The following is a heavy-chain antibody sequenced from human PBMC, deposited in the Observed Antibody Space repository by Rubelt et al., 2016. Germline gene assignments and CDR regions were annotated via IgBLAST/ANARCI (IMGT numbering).Heavy chain of an antibody. D-gene: IGHD5-18*01. J-gene: IGHJ4*02. CDR3: ARDYPSGPHAMVIFDY. V-gene: IGHV3-7*03. Sequence: ADSVKGRFTISRDNAKNSLYLQMNSLRAEDTAVYYCARDYPSGPHAMVIFDYWGQGTLVTVSS.